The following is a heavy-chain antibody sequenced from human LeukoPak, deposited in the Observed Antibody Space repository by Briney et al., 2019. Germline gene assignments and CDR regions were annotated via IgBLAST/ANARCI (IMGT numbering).Heavy chain of an antibody. CDR1: GFTFSTYS. Sequence: GGSLRLSCAASGFTFSTYSMNWVRQAPGKGLEGVSSISSSSSYIYYADSVKGRFTISRDNAKNSLYLQMNSLRAEDTAVYYCASNGEYYGSSGYIDAFDIWGQGTMVTVSS. CDR3: ASNGEYYGSSGYIDAFDI. CDR2: ISSSSSYI. D-gene: IGHD3-22*01. V-gene: IGHV3-21*04. J-gene: IGHJ3*02.